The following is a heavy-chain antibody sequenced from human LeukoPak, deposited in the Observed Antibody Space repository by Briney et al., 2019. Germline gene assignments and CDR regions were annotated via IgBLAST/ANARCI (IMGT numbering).Heavy chain of an antibody. D-gene: IGHD2-2*01. CDR2: INSDGRRT. J-gene: IGHJ5*02. CDR3: ARARYCTSTSCRNWFDP. V-gene: IGHV3-74*01. CDR1: GVTFTTYW. Sequence: GGSLRLSCAASGVTFTTYWMHWVRQAPGKGLVWVSRINSDGRRTSYADSGKGRFTISRDNAKNTLYLQMNSLRAEDTAVYYCARARYCTSTSCRNWFDPWGQGTLVTVSS.